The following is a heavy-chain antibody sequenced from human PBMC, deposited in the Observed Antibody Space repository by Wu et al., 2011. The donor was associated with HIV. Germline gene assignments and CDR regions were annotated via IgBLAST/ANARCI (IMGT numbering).Heavy chain of an antibody. Sequence: QVQLVQSGAEVKKAGSSVKVSCKASGNTFSGYAVSWVRQAPGQGLEWMGGILPMFGTTNYAQKFQGRVMITADKSATTVYMELRSLRSEDTAVYYCARSGVSAEYYFYYMNVWGKGTTVTVSS. CDR3: ARSGVSAEYYFYYMNV. J-gene: IGHJ6*03. D-gene: IGHD2-2*01. CDR1: GNTFSGYA. CDR2: ILPMFGTT. V-gene: IGHV1-69*14.